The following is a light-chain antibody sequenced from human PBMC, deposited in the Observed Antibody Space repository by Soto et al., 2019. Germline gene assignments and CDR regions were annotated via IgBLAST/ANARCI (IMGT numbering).Light chain of an antibody. Sequence: EIVLTQSPATLSLSPGEGATLSCWASQTIGTYLAWYQQKPGQAPRLLIYEASKRATDIPARFSGSGSGTDFTLTISSPEPEDFALNYCQQRDSWPLTFGQGTKLEIK. J-gene: IGKJ2*01. V-gene: IGKV3-11*01. CDR1: QTIGTY. CDR2: EAS. CDR3: QQRDSWPLT.